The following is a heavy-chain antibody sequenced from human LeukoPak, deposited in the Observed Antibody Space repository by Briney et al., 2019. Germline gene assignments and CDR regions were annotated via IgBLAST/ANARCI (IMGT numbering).Heavy chain of an antibody. CDR2: IYYSGST. Sequence: SETLSLTCTVSGGSISSYYWSWIRQPPEKGLEWIGYIYYSGSTNYNPSLKSRVTISVDTSKNQFSLKLSSVTAADTAVYYCARPAPDWYFDLWGRGTLVTVSS. CDR3: ARPAPDWYFDL. V-gene: IGHV4-59*08. J-gene: IGHJ2*01. CDR1: GGSISSYY.